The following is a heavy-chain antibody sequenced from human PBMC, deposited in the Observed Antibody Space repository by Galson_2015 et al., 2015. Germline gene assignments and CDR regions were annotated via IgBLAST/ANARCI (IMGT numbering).Heavy chain of an antibody. CDR3: ARASQDCSSATCPYNY. CDR2: IIPIFGTA. CDR1: GGSFSIYA. D-gene: IGHD2-2*01. V-gene: IGHV1-69*06. Sequence: SVKVSCKASGGSFSIYAISWVRQAPGQGLQWMGGIIPIFGTANYAQEFQGRVTITAERSTSTVYMELRSLISDDTAVYYCARASQDCSSATCPYNYWGQGSLVTVSS. J-gene: IGHJ4*02.